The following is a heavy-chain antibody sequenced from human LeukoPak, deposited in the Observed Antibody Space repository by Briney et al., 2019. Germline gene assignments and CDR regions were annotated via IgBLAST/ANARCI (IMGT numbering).Heavy chain of an antibody. CDR1: GYTFTGYY. D-gene: IGHD7-27*01. J-gene: IGHJ4*02. Sequence: ASVKVSCKASGYTFTGYYMHWVRQAPGQGLEWMGWISAYNGNTNYAQKLQGRVTMTTDTSTSTAYMELRSLRSDDTAAYYCARGLTGEPRALDYWGQGTLVTVSS. CDR3: ARGLTGEPRALDY. CDR2: ISAYNGNT. V-gene: IGHV1-18*04.